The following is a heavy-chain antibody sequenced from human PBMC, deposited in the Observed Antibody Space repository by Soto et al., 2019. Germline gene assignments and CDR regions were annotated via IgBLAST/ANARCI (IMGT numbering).Heavy chain of an antibody. J-gene: IGHJ6*02. Sequence: PGESLKISCKATGYSFTSYWIGWVRQMPGKGLEWMGIIYPGDSDTRYSPSFQGQVTISADKSTSTAYLQWSSLKASDTAMYYCARLRGATISGMDVWGQGTTVTVSS. CDR3: ARLRGATISGMDV. CDR2: IYPGDSDT. D-gene: IGHD1-26*01. CDR1: GYSFTSYW. V-gene: IGHV5-51*01.